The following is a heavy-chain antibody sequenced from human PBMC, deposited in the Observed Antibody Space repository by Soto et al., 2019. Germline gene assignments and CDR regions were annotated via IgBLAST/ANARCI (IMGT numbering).Heavy chain of an antibody. CDR3: ARTYYYDSSGYPVYAEYFQH. J-gene: IGHJ1*01. CDR1: GGTFSSYA. Sequence: QVQLVQSGAEVKKPGSSVKVSCKASGGTFSSYAISWVRQAPGQGLEWMGGIIPIFGTANYAQKFQGRVTITADESTSTAYMELSSLRSEDTAVYYCARTYYYDSSGYPVYAEYFQHWGQGTLVTVSS. CDR2: IIPIFGTA. V-gene: IGHV1-69*01. D-gene: IGHD3-22*01.